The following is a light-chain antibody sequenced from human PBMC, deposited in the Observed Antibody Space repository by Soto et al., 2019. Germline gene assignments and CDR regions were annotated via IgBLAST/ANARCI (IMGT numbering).Light chain of an antibody. CDR2: SVS. V-gene: IGKV1-39*01. CDR1: QSIGKH. J-gene: IGKJ1*01. Sequence: DVQMTQSPSSLSASVGDRVTITCRASQSIGKHLNWYQQKPGKAPKFLIYSVSSLQSGVPSRFSGSGSGTEFTLTISSLQPDDFATYYCQHYSSVWTFGQGTKVDIK. CDR3: QHYSSVWT.